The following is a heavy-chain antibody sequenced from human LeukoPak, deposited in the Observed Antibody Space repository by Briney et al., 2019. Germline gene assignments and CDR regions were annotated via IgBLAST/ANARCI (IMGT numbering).Heavy chain of an antibody. CDR1: GFTFSSYS. V-gene: IGHV3-30*18. D-gene: IGHD4-17*01. J-gene: IGHJ4*02. CDR3: AKGHDYGDYDY. Sequence: GGSLRLSRAASGFTFSSYSMNWVRRAPGKGLEWVAVISYDGSNKYYADSVKGRFTISRDNSKNTLYLQMNSLRAEDTAVYYCAKGHDYGDYDYWGQGALVTVSS. CDR2: ISYDGSNK.